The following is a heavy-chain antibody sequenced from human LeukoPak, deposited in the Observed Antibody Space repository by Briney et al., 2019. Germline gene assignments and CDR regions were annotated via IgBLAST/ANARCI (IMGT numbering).Heavy chain of an antibody. J-gene: IGHJ5*02. CDR3: ARLTRRFLEWLQDYWFDP. CDR2: IYYSGST. D-gene: IGHD3-3*01. CDR1: GGSISSYY. V-gene: IGHV4-59*08. Sequence: SETLSLTCTVSGGSISSYYWSWIRQPPGKGLEWIGYIYYSGSTNYNPSLKSRVTISVDTSKNQFSLKLSSVTAADTAVYYCARLTRRFLEWLQDYWFDPWGQGTLVTVSS.